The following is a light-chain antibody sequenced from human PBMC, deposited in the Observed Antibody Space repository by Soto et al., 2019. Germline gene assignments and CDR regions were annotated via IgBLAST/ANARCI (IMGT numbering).Light chain of an antibody. CDR1: QSVTSSC. Sequence: EIVLTQSPGTLSLSPGERATLSCRASQSVTSSCLAWYQQKPGQAPRLLISGASRRYTGIPDRFSGSESGTDFTLTITRLEPEDFAVYYCQQYGSSPYTVGQGTKLEIK. V-gene: IGKV3-20*01. CDR2: GAS. J-gene: IGKJ2*01. CDR3: QQYGSSPYT.